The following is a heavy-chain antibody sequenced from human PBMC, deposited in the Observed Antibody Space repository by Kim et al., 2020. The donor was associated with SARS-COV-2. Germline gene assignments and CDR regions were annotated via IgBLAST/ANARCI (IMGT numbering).Heavy chain of an antibody. Sequence: SGPTLVNPTQTLTLTCTISGVSLSASGVGVGWIRQPPEKALEWLALIYWDDDKRHSPSLKSRLTITKDTSKNQVVLTMTNMDPVDTATYYCAHRRNLGGGMDVWGRGITVTVSS. V-gene: IGHV2-5*02. J-gene: IGHJ6*02. D-gene: IGHD3-16*01. CDR1: GVSLSASGVG. CDR2: IYWDDDK. CDR3: AHRRNLGGGMDV.